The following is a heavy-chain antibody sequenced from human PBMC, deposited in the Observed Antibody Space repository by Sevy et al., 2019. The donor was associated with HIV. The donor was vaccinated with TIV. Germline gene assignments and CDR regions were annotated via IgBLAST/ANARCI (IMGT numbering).Heavy chain of an antibody. CDR3: ARDHVVVEPLANYGMDV. D-gene: IGHD2-2*01. Sequence: GGSLRLSCAASGFIFSDFYMSWVRQAPGKGLEWISYISSRGSTIYYADSVKGRFTISRDNAKNSLYLQMNSLTAEDTAVYYCARDHVVVEPLANYGMDVWGQGTRVTVSS. J-gene: IGHJ6*02. CDR2: ISSRGSTI. CDR1: GFIFSDFY. V-gene: IGHV3-11*01.